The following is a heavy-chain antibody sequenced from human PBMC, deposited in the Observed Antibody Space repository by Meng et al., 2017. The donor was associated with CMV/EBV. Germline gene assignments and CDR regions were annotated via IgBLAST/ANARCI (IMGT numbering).Heavy chain of an antibody. CDR3: ARGMMDDYGGIYDAFDI. D-gene: IGHD4/OR15-4a*01. Sequence: SETLSLTCAVYGGSFSGYYWSWIHQPPGKGLEWIGEINHSGSTNYNPSLKRRVTISVDTSKNQFSLKLSSVTAADTAVYYCARGMMDDYGGIYDAFDIWGQGTMVTVSS. J-gene: IGHJ3*02. V-gene: IGHV4-34*01. CDR1: GGSFSGYY. CDR2: INHSGST.